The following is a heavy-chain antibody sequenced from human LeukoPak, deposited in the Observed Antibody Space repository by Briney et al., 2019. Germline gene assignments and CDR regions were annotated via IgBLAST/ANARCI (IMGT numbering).Heavy chain of an antibody. V-gene: IGHV4-59*12. J-gene: IGHJ4*02. CDR3: ARDPSRATDY. Sequence: SETLSLTCTVSGGSISSYYWSWIRQPPGKGLEWIGYIYYSGSTNYNPSLKSRVTISVDTSKNQFSLKLSSVTAADTAVYYCARDPSRATDYWGQGTLVTVSS. CDR2: IYYSGST. CDR1: GGSISSYY.